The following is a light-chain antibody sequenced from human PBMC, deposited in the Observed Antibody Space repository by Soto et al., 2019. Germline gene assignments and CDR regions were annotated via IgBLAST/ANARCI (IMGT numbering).Light chain of an antibody. Sequence: QAVVTQPPSVSGAPGQTVTISCTGSSSNIGATYNAHWYQHLPGTAPKLLIYDNTNRPSGVPDRFFGSKSGTSASLAITGLQADDEADYYCQSYDSSLRGVVFGGGTKLTVL. J-gene: IGLJ2*01. CDR3: QSYDSSLRGVV. V-gene: IGLV1-40*01. CDR2: DNT. CDR1: SSNIGATYN.